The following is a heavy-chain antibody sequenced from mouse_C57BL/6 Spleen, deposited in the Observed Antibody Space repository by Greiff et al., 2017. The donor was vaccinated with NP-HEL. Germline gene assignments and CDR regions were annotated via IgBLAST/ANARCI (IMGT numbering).Heavy chain of an antibody. Sequence: QVQLQQSGPGLVQPSQSLSITCTVSGFSLTSYGVHWVRQSPGKGLEWLGVIWSGGSTDYNAAFISRLSISKDNSKSQVFFKMNSLQADDTAIHYCARNLGITTVVATDAMDYWGQGTSVTVSS. V-gene: IGHV2-2*01. D-gene: IGHD1-1*01. CDR2: IWSGGST. CDR3: ARNLGITTVVATDAMDY. CDR1: GFSLTSYG. J-gene: IGHJ4*01.